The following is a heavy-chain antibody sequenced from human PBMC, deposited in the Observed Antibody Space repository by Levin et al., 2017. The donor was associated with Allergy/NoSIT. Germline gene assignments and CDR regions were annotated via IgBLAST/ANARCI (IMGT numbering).Heavy chain of an antibody. CDR2: ISSKVYGGTT. CDR3: TRPNDYFGSTVNWFDP. V-gene: IGHV3-49*03. CDR1: GFTFGDYA. Sequence: PGGSLRLSCTVSGFTFGDYAVSWFRQAPGKGLEWIGFISSKVYGGTTEYAASVKGRFTISRDDSKSIAYLQMKSLKTEDTAVYYCTRPNDYFGSTVNWFDPWGQGTLVTVSS. D-gene: IGHD3-10*01. J-gene: IGHJ5*02.